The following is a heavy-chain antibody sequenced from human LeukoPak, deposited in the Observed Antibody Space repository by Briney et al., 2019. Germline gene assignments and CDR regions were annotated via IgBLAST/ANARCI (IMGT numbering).Heavy chain of an antibody. J-gene: IGHJ3*02. CDR3: ARTRGIAAAGAWTPFDI. V-gene: IGHV3-30*03. CDR1: GFTFSTYA. CDR2: ISYDGRNK. Sequence: GGSLRLSCAASGFTFSTYAMNWVRQAPGKGLDWVALISYDGRNKYYADSVKGRFTISRDNSKNTLYLQMSSLRAEDTALYYCARTRGIAAAGAWTPFDIWGQGTLVTVSS. D-gene: IGHD6-13*01.